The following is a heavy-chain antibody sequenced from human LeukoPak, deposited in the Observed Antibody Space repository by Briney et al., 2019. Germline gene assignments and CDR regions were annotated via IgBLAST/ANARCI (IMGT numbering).Heavy chain of an antibody. D-gene: IGHD5-24*01. V-gene: IGHV3-9*01. CDR1: GFTFDDYA. CDR2: ISWNSGST. CDR3: AAERWLQFSYYYYGMDV. J-gene: IGHJ6*02. Sequence: HPGGSLRLSCVASGFTFDDYAMHWVRQVPGKGLEWVSGISWNSGSTGYADSVKGRFTISRDNAKNSLYLQMSSLRAEDTALYYCAAERWLQFSYYYYGMDVWGQGTTVTVSS.